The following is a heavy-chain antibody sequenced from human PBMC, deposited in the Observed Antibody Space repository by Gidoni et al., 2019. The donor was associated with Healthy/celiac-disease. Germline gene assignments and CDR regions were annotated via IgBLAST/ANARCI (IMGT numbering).Heavy chain of an antibody. CDR2: SSSSSRDR. J-gene: IGHJ4*02. CDR3: ARGSYYDFWSGYYRGWIMDY. D-gene: IGHD3-3*01. V-gene: IGHV3-21*01. Sequence: EVQLVESVGGLVKPGGSRRLSCAASGFTFSSYRMHWVRQAPGKGLGWVSVSSSSSRDRYYADSVKGRFTISRDNAKNSMYLQMNSLRAEDTAVYYCARGSYYDFWSGYYRGWIMDYWGQGTLVTVSS. CDR1: GFTFSSYR.